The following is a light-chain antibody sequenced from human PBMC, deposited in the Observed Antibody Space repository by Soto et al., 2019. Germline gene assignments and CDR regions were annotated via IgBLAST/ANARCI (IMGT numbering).Light chain of an antibody. CDR3: QQYGSSLFT. J-gene: IGKJ3*01. Sequence: DIVLTQSPGTLSLSPGERATLSCRASQSVSRTYLAWYQQKPGQAPRVLIYGASIRATGIPERFSGGGSGTDFTLTITSLEPEDFAVYYCQQYGSSLFTFGPGTKVDIK. CDR1: QSVSRTY. V-gene: IGKV3-20*01. CDR2: GAS.